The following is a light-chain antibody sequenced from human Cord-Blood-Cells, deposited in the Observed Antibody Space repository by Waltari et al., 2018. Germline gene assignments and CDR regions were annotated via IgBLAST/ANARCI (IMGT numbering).Light chain of an antibody. CDR3: SSYTSSSTVV. Sequence: QSALTQPASVSGSPGQSITISCTGTSSDVGGYNYVSWYQQHPGKAPKLMIYDVSNRPSGVSNRFSVSKYGNTASLTISGLQAEDEADYYCSSYTSSSTVVFGGGTKLTVL. J-gene: IGLJ2*01. CDR1: SSDVGGYNY. CDR2: DVS. V-gene: IGLV2-14*01.